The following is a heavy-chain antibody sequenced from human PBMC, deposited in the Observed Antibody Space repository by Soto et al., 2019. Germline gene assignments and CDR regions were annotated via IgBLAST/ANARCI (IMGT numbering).Heavy chain of an antibody. CDR2: INAGNGNT. V-gene: IGHV1-3*01. CDR3: ARVVTMVRGVIGWCDP. CDR1: GYTFTSYA. Sequence: ASVKVSCKASGYTFTSYAMHWVRQAPGQRLEWMGWINAGNGNTKYSQKFQGRVTITRDTSASTAYMELSSLRSEDTAVYYCARVVTMVRGVIGWCDPWGQGALVTVSS. D-gene: IGHD3-10*01. J-gene: IGHJ5*02.